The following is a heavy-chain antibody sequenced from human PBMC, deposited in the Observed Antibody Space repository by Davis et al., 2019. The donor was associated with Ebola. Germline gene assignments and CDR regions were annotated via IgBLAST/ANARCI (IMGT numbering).Heavy chain of an antibody. CDR3: ARGSEWDGHIKFDP. CDR2: ISAYNGNT. CDR1: GYTFTSYG. Sequence: AASVKVSCKASGYTFTSYGITWVRQAPGQGLEWMGWISAYNGNTNYAQKLQGRVTMTTDTSTSTAYMELRSLRSDDTAVYYCARGSEWDGHIKFDPWGQGTLVTVSS. V-gene: IGHV1-18*01. J-gene: IGHJ5*02. D-gene: IGHD6-25*01.